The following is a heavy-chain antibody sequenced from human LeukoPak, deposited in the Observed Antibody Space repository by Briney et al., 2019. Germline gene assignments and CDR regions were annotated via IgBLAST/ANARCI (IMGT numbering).Heavy chain of an antibody. V-gene: IGHV3-48*01. CDR1: GFIFSSYS. CDR2: ISSSSSSI. Sequence: GGSLRLSCAASGFIFSSYSMNWVRQAPGKGLEWVSYISSSSSSIYYADAVKGRFTISRDNAKNSLYLQMNSLRAEDTAVYYCARESPQLSSFDYWGQGTLVTVSS. D-gene: IGHD2-2*01. CDR3: ARESPQLSSFDY. J-gene: IGHJ4*02.